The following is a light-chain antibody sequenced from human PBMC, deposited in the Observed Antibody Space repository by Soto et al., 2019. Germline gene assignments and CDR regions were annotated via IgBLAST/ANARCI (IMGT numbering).Light chain of an antibody. V-gene: IGLV3-1*01. CDR2: EDT. CDR1: KLGNKY. Sequence: SYELTQPPSVSVSPGQTASISCSGHKLGNKYACWYQQKSGQSPVLVIYEDTKRPSGIPERFSGSNSGNTATLTISGTQAMDEADYYCQAWDSSTNVVFGGGTKVTVL. J-gene: IGLJ2*01. CDR3: QAWDSSTNVV.